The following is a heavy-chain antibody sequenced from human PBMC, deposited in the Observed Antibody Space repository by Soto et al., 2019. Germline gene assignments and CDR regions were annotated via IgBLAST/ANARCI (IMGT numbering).Heavy chain of an antibody. D-gene: IGHD2-21*02. CDR1: GGSFSGYY. CDR2: INHSGST. Sequence: SETLSLTCAVYGGSFSGYYWSWIRQPPGKGLEWIGEINHSGSTNYNPSLKSRVTISVDTSKNQFSLKLSSVTAADTAVYYCARGGIVVVTATRYFQHWGQGTLVTVS. J-gene: IGHJ1*01. CDR3: ARGGIVVVTATRYFQH. V-gene: IGHV4-34*01.